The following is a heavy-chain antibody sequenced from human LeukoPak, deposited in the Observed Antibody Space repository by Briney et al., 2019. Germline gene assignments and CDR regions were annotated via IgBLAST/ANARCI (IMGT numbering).Heavy chain of an antibody. CDR2: IYYSGST. CDR1: GGSISSSSYY. CDR3: ASGTGVAGTCDC. Sequence: SETLSLTCTVSGGSISSSSYYWGWIRQPPGKGLEWIGSIYYSGSTYYNPSLKSRVTISVDTSKNQFSLKLSSVTAADTAVYYCASGTGVAGTCDCWGQGTLVTVSS. J-gene: IGHJ4*02. V-gene: IGHV4-39*07. D-gene: IGHD6-19*01.